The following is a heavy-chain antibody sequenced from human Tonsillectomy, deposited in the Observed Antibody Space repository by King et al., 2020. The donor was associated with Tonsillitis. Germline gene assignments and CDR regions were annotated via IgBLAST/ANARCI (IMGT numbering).Heavy chain of an antibody. V-gene: IGHV5-51*01. Sequence: QLVQSGSEVKKPGESLMISCKGSGYSFSTYWIGWVRQMPGKGLEWMGIIYPSDSDTRYSPSFHGQVTISADKSISTAYLQWSSLKASDTAMYYCARLEGDTYSGVDYWGQGTLVTVSS. D-gene: IGHD2-21*01. J-gene: IGHJ4*02. CDR3: ARLEGDTYSGVDY. CDR2: IYPSDSDT. CDR1: GYSFSTYW.